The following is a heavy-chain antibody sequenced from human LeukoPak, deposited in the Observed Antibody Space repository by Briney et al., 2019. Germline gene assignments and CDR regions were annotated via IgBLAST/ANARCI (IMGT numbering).Heavy chain of an antibody. CDR2: IHSSGST. CDR1: GGSISDYY. D-gene: IGHD3-16*01. J-gene: IGHJ4*02. CDR3: ARIEGDNSLDY. V-gene: IGHV4-59*01. Sequence: SETLSLTCTVSGGSISDYYWTWIRQPPGKGLEWIAYIHSSGSTNYNPSLKSRVIISVDTSRSQLSLNLSSVTAADTAVYYCARIEGDNSLDYWGQGTLVTVSS.